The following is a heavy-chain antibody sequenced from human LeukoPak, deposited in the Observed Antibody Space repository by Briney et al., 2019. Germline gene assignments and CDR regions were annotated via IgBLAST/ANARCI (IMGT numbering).Heavy chain of an antibody. J-gene: IGHJ6*03. D-gene: IGHD2-15*01. CDR2: IYYSGST. V-gene: IGHV4-59*01. CDR3: ARGGYCSGGSCYAPILGYYYYMDV. CDR1: GGSISSYY. Sequence: PSETLSLTCTASGGSISSYYWSWIRQPPGKGLEWIGYIYYSGSTNYNPSLKSRVTISVDTSKNQFSLKLSSVTAADTAVYYCARGGYCSGGSCYAPILGYYYYMDVWGKGTTVTVSS.